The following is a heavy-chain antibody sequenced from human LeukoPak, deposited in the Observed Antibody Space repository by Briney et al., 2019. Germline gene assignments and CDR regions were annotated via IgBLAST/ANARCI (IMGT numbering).Heavy chain of an antibody. CDR2: IYYSGST. J-gene: IGHJ5*02. CDR1: GGSISSYY. CDR3: ARDLRVVRHSNWFDP. V-gene: IGHV4-59*01. D-gene: IGHD3-10*01. Sequence: PSETLSLTCTVSGGSISSYYWSWIRQPPGKGLEWIGYIYYSGSTNYNPSLKSRVTISVDTSKNQFSLKLSSVTAADTAVYYCARDLRVVRHSNWFDPWGQGTLVTVSS.